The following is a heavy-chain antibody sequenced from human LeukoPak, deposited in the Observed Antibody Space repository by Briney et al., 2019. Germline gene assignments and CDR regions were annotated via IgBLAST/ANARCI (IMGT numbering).Heavy chain of an antibody. V-gene: IGHV3-9*01. D-gene: IGHD1-26*01. CDR1: GFTFDDYA. Sequence: PGRSLRLSCAASGFTFDDYAMHWVRQAPGPGLDRASGISWNSGSIGYADSVKGRFTISRDNAKNSLYLQMNSLRAEDTALYYCAKDIDVREGAFDIWGQGTMVTVSS. CDR2: ISWNSGSI. CDR3: AKDIDVREGAFDI. J-gene: IGHJ3*02.